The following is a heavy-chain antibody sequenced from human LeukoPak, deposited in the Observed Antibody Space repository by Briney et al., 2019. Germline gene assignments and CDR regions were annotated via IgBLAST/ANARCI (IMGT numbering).Heavy chain of an antibody. CDR2: TDYRGYT. V-gene: IGHV4-59*12. D-gene: IGHD3-9*01. CDR1: GGSINGYY. CDR3: ARGGPAPRPDTGYYLY. Sequence: SETLSLTCTVSGGSINGYYWTWIRQPPGRGLEWISYTDYRGYTNYNTSLQRRGAVSIDTPNSQLSLRLTSVTTADTAVYYCARGGPAPRPDTGYYLYWGQGSLVTVSS. J-gene: IGHJ4*02.